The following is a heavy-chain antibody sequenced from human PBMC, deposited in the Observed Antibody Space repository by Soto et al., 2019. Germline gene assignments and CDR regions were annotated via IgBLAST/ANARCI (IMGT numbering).Heavy chain of an antibody. Sequence: SVKVSCKASGGTFSSYAISWVRQAPGQGLEWMGGIIPIFGTANYAQKFQGRVTITADKSTSTAYMELSSLRSEDTAVYYCARDLSSLKYYYGSGSYSYEHDYWGQGTLVTVSS. CDR1: GGTFSSYA. D-gene: IGHD3-10*01. J-gene: IGHJ4*02. CDR2: IIPIFGTA. CDR3: ARDLSSLKYYYGSGSYSYEHDY. V-gene: IGHV1-69*06.